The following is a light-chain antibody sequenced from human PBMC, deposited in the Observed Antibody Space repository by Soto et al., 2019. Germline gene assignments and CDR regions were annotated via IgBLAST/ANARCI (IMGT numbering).Light chain of an antibody. CDR3: QQRSNWRALT. J-gene: IGKJ4*01. Sequence: EIVLTQSPATLSLSPGERATLSCRASQGVSSYLAWYQQKPGQAPRLLIYDASNRATGIPARFSGSGPGTDFTLTISSLDPEDFAVYYCQQRSNWRALTFGGGTKVEIK. CDR1: QGVSSY. V-gene: IGKV3D-11*01. CDR2: DAS.